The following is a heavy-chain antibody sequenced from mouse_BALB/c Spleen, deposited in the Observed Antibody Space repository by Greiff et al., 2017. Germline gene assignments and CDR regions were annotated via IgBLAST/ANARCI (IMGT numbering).Heavy chain of an antibody. J-gene: IGHJ2*01. Sequence: EVKLVESGGGLVQPGGSRKLSCAASGFTFSSFGMHWVRQGPEKGLEWVANISRGSSTNYYADTVKGRCTISKDNPKNTLFLPMTSLRSEDTALCYSVSYGDYFDYWGQGTTLTVSS. CDR2: ISRGSSTN. D-gene: IGHD1-1*02. CDR1: GFTFSSFG. CDR3: VSYGDYFDY. V-gene: IGHV5-17*02.